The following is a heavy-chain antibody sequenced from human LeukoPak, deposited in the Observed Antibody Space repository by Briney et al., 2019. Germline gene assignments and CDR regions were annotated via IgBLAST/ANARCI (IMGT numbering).Heavy chain of an antibody. CDR2: ISGSGYYS. Sequence: PGGSLRLSCAASGFSFSSYVMNWVRQAPGKGLEWVSVISGSGYYSYYADSVKGRFTVSRDNSKTTLYLQMNSLRADDTAVYYCAKGGPTGSNYFDFWGQGTLVTVSS. CDR3: AKGGPTGSNYFDF. J-gene: IGHJ4*02. D-gene: IGHD1-26*01. CDR1: GFSFSSYV. V-gene: IGHV3-23*01.